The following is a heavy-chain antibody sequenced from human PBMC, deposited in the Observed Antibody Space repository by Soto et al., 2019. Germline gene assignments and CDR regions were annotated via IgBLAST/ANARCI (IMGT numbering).Heavy chain of an antibody. CDR2: TYPGDSDT. J-gene: IGHJ6*02. CDR1: GYSFTSYW. CDR3: ARHVGRGYCSGGSCYSEDYYGMDV. D-gene: IGHD2-15*01. V-gene: IGHV5-51*01. Sequence: PGESLKISCKGSGYSFTSYWIGWVRQMPGKGLEWMGITYPGDSDTRYSPSFQGQVTISADKSISTAYLQWSSLKASDTAMYYCARHVGRGYCSGGSCYSEDYYGMDVWGQGTTVTVSS.